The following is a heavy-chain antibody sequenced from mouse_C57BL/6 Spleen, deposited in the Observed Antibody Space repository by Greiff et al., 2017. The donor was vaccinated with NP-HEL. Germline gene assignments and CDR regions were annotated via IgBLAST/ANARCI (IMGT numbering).Heavy chain of an antibody. D-gene: IGHD4-1*01. V-gene: IGHV1-63*01. J-gene: IGHJ1*03. CDR2: IYPGGGYT. CDR3: AREGTLTGTGWYFDV. CDR1: GYTFTNYW. Sequence: VKLVESGAELVRPGTSVKMSCKASGYTFTNYWIGWAKQRPGHGLEWIGDIYPGGGYTNYNEKFKGKATLTADKSSSTAYMQFSSLTSEDSAIYYCAREGTLTGTGWYFDVWGTGTTVTVSS.